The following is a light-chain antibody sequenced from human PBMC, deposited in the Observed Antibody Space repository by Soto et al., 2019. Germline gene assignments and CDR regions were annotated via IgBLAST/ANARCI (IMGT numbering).Light chain of an antibody. V-gene: IGKV3-20*01. CDR3: QKYGSSPPYT. J-gene: IGKJ2*01. CDR2: AAS. Sequence: EIVLTQSPDTLSLSPGERATLACRASRTFASSYLAWYQQKPGQAPRLLIYAASTRATGIPDRFSGSGSGADFSLTISRLEPEDSAVYYCQKYGSSPPYTFCQGTKLEIK. CDR1: RTFASSY.